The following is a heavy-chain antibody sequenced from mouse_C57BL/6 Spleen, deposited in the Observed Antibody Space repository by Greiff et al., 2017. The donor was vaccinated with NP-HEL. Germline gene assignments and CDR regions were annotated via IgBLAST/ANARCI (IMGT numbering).Heavy chain of an antibody. CDR3: ARSPPTVVGARDY. J-gene: IGHJ4*01. D-gene: IGHD1-1*01. V-gene: IGHV1-80*01. CDR1: GYAFSSYW. CDR2: IYPGDGDT. Sequence: VQLVESGAELVKPGASVKISCKASGYAFSSYWMNWVKQRPGKGLEWIGQIYPGDGDTNYNGKFKGKATLTADKSSSTAYMQLSSLTSEDSAVYFCARSPPTVVGARDYWCQGTSVTVSS.